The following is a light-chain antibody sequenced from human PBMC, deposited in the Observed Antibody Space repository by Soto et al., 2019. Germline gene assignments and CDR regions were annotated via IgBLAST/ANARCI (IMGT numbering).Light chain of an antibody. CDR1: QSVSGY. V-gene: IGKV3-11*01. CDR2: DAS. Sequence: EIVLTQSPVTLSLSPGERATLSCRASQSVSGYVAWYQQKPGQAPRLLIYDASSRANGIPARFTGSGSGTDFSLTISSLEPEDFAVYYCQQYNNWPPSTFGQGTRLEIK. CDR3: QQYNNWPPST. J-gene: IGKJ5*01.